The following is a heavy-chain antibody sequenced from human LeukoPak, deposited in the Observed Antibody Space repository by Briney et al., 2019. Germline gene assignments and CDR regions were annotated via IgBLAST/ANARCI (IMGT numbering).Heavy chain of an antibody. J-gene: IGHJ4*02. CDR3: ARHHCWGSYRYYYFDY. CDR2: INPNSGST. D-gene: IGHD3-16*02. V-gene: IGHV1-2*02. Sequence: GASVKVSCKASGYTFTGYYMHWVRQAPGQGLEWMAWINPNSGSTNYAQKFQGRVTMTRDTSISTAYMELSSLRSDDTAVYYCARHHCWGSYRYYYFDYWGQGTLVTVSS. CDR1: GYTFTGYY.